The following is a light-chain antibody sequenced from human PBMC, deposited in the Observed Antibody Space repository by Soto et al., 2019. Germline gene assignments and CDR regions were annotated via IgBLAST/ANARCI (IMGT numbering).Light chain of an antibody. J-gene: IGKJ5*01. CDR2: GAS. Sequence: EIVMTQSPATLSVSPGETATLSCRASQSVAGNLAWYQQKPGQPPRLLIYGASTRATGIPARFSGSGSGTDFTLTINSLEPEDFAVYYCQQRSSWPITFGQGTRLEI. CDR1: QSVAGN. CDR3: QQRSSWPIT. V-gene: IGKV3-11*01.